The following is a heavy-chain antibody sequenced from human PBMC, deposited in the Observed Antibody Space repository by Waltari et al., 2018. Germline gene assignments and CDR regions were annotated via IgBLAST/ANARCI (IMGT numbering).Heavy chain of an antibody. CDR3: AKMRGGVTTAFDY. Sequence: VQLVESGGVLVNPGGSLRLSCSASGFTFRSYAMGWVRQAPGKALEGISSIGTSGATTYYVDSVKGRFANSRDNSHNTLYLQMNRLRAEDTATYYCAKMRGGVTTAFDYWGQGTLVTVSS. J-gene: IGHJ4*02. CDR2: IGTSGATT. D-gene: IGHD4-4*01. CDR1: GFTFRSYA. V-gene: IGHV3-23*04.